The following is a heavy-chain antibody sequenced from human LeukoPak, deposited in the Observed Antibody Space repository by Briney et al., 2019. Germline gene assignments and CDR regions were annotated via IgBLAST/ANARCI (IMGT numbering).Heavy chain of an antibody. CDR1: GYTFTGYY. CDR2: INPNSGGT. D-gene: IGHD6-13*01. Sequence: GASVKVSCRASGYTFTGYYMHWVRQAPGQGLEWMGWINPNSGGTNYAQKFQGRVTMTRDTSISTAYMELSRLRSDDTAVYYCARDWGSSSWYGQAPFYYYYMDVWGKGTTVTVSS. V-gene: IGHV1-2*02. CDR3: ARDWGSSSWYGQAPFYYYYMDV. J-gene: IGHJ6*03.